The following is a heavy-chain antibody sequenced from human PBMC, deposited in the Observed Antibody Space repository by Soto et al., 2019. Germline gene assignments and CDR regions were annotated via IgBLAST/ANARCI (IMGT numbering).Heavy chain of an antibody. D-gene: IGHD1-1*01. J-gene: IGHJ4*02. Sequence: QVQLQQWGAGLVKPSETLSLSCAVYGQSFSGHSWAWIRQPPGKGLEWIGEINESGSTYYNPSLKRRVNISTDTSKNQFSLKLSSVSAADTAAYFCARGSGIVALPGELEDVKYDYWGQGTLVNVSS. CDR3: ARGSGIVALPGELEDVKYDY. V-gene: IGHV4-34*01. CDR1: GQSFSGHS. CDR2: INESGST.